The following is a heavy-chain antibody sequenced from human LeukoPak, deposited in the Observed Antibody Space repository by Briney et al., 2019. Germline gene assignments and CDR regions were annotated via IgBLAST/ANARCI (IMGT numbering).Heavy chain of an antibody. D-gene: IGHD5-12*01. Sequence: ETLSLTCAVYGGSFSSYYWSWIRQPPGKGLEWVSTISKSGDNTYYADSVRGRFTISRDNSKNTLYLQMNNLRVDDAAVYYCARHWLWGQGTLVTVSS. V-gene: IGHV3-23*01. CDR3: ARHWL. CDR2: ISKSGDNT. CDR1: GGSFSSYY. J-gene: IGHJ4*02.